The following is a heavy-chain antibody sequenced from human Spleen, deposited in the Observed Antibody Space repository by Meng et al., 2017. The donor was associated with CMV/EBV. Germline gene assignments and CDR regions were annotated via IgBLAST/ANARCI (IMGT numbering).Heavy chain of an antibody. CDR3: VKGATSRGSRFES. CDR1: NGSITGSGDY. V-gene: IGHV4-39*07. Sequence: SETLSLTCLVSNGSITGSGDYWGWIRQSPGIGLQWIGSIYWRGSAYYNPSLKSRVTISVDTSKNQFSVKMMSVTAADTAVYYCVKGATSRGSRFESWGQGTLVTVSS. J-gene: IGHJ5*01. D-gene: IGHD3-10*01. CDR2: IYWRGSA.